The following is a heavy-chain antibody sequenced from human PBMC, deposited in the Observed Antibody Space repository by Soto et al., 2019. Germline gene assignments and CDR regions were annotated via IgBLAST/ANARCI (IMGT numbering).Heavy chain of an antibody. CDR3: ARDSGWYHLDY. V-gene: IGHV3-7*03. CDR2: MKADGSEK. D-gene: IGHD6-13*01. CDR1: GFTFRNYW. Sequence: PGGSLRLSCAASGFTFRNYWMSWVRQAPGKGLEWLANMKADGSEKYYVDSVKGRFSISRGNAKNSLNLQMNSLRAEDTAVFYCARDSGWYHLDYWGQGTLVTVSS. J-gene: IGHJ4*02.